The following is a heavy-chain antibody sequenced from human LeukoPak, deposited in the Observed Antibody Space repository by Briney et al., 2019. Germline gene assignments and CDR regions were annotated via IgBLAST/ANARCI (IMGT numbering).Heavy chain of an antibody. Sequence: SGTLSLTCLVSAGSLSTYYWGWIRQPPGKGLEWIGHISYSGTTNSNPSLRSRLTISVDTSKNQFSLILSSVIAADTAVYYCARRGGYKQFDFWGQGILVTVSS. D-gene: IGHD5-24*01. CDR1: AGSLSTYY. V-gene: IGHV4-59*08. CDR2: ISYSGTT. CDR3: ARRGGYKQFDF. J-gene: IGHJ4*02.